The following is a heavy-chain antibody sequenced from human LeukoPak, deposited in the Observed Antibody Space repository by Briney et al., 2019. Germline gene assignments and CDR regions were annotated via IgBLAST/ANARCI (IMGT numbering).Heavy chain of an antibody. J-gene: IGHJ4*02. CDR3: GKADIYFNPIDY. D-gene: IGHD3-9*01. CDR2: IHRAGRT. CDR1: GVSIGSSEW. V-gene: IGHV4-4*02. Sequence: SETLSLTCAVSGVSIGSSEWWIWVRQPPGQGLEWIGEIHRAGRTRYNPSLKSRVTISMDYSKNQFSLKLTSVTAADTAIYYCGKADIYFNPIDYWGPGSLVTVSS.